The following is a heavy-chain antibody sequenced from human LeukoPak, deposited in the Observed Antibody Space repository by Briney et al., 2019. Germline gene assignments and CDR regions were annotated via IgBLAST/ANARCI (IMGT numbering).Heavy chain of an antibody. J-gene: IGHJ4*02. Sequence: GGSLRLSCAASGFTFGSYWMHWVRQAPGKGLVWVSRISSDGSTTNYADSVKGRFTISRDNAKNTLYLQMNSLRAEDTAVYYCARVKYFDYYFDSWGQGTLVTVSS. CDR2: ISSDGSTT. D-gene: IGHD3-9*01. V-gene: IGHV3-74*01. CDR3: ARVKYFDYYFDS. CDR1: GFTFGSYW.